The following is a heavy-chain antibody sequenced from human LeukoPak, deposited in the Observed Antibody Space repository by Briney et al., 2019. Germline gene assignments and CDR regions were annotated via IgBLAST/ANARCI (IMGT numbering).Heavy chain of an antibody. Sequence: GGALRVSCAAPGFTFSDYYMSWIRQAPGKGLEWGSHIISSSSYTNYADSVKGRFTISRDNAKNSLYLQMNSLRAEDTAVYYCARRTEDTAMVYDYWGQGTLVTVSS. CDR2: IISSSSYT. V-gene: IGHV3-11*06. D-gene: IGHD5-18*01. CDR1: GFTFSDYY. J-gene: IGHJ4*02. CDR3: ARRTEDTAMVYDY.